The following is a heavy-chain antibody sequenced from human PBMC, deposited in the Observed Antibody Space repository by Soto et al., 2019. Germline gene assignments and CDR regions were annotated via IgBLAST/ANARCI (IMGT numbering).Heavy chain of an antibody. CDR1: GGSISSGGYS. J-gene: IGHJ4*02. D-gene: IGHD2-15*01. V-gene: IGHV4-30-2*01. CDR3: VGGDKVVAADY. Sequence: QLQLQESGSGLVKPSQTLSLTCAVSGGSISSGGYSWSWIRQPPGKGLEWIGYIYHSGSTYYNPALKCRVTAAVERAKTQFSLKLSSGPAADTAVYYGVGGDKVVAADYGGQGTLVPGSS. CDR2: IYHSGST.